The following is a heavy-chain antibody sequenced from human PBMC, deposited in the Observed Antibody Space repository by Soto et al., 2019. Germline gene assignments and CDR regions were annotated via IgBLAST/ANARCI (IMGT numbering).Heavy chain of an antibody. D-gene: IGHD2-15*01. CDR2: IIPIFGTA. CDR3: ARDRKGGWVRAFDI. CDR1: GGTFSSYA. V-gene: IGHV1-69*01. J-gene: IGHJ3*02. Sequence: QVQLVQSGAEVKKPGSSVKVSCKASGGTFSSYAISWVRQAPRQGLEWMGGIIPIFGTANYAQKFQGRVTITADESTSTAYMELSSLRSEDTAVYYCARDRKGGWVRAFDIWGQGTMVTVSS.